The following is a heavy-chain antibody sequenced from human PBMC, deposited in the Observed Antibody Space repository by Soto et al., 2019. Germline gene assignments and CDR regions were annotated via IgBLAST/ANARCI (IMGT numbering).Heavy chain of an antibody. Sequence: QVQLQESGPGLVKPSQTLSLTCTVSGGSISSGGYYWSWIRQHPGKGLEWIGDIFYSGTTYYNTFRKSRVTIAVDTAKNQFSLKLSCVTAARRAVYYCARRVDPCGTGTLVTVSS. CDR3: ARRVDP. J-gene: IGHJ5*02. V-gene: IGHV4-31*03. CDR2: IFYSGTT. CDR1: GGSISSGGYY.